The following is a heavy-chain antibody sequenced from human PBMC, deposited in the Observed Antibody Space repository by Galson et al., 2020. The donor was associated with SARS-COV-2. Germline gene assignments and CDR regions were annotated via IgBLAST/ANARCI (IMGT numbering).Heavy chain of an antibody. D-gene: IGHD3-3*01. J-gene: IGHJ4*02. CDR2: IKQDGSEK. Sequence: TGGSLRLSCAASGFTFSSSWMSWVRQAPGKGLEWVANIKQDGSEKYYVDSVKGRFTISRDNAKNSLYLQMNSLRAEDTAVYYCARDWDDFWSGYYYFDYWGQGTLVTVSS. V-gene: IGHV3-7*05. CDR1: GFTFSSSW. CDR3: ARDWDDFWSGYYYFDY.